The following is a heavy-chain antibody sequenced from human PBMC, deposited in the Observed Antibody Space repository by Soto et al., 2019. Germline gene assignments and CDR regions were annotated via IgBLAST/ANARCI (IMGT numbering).Heavy chain of an antibody. J-gene: IGHJ4*02. Sequence: GGSLRLSCEVSGFTFSDFYMSWIRQSPGKGLEWLSYISPKSNYKQYAESVKGRHTISRDNAKNSLSLQMNSLRVEDTAVYYCVRGGGGGQFDSWGQGTLVTVSS. CDR3: VRGGGGGQFDS. CDR1: GFTFSDFY. CDR2: ISPKSNYK. D-gene: IGHD2-21*01. V-gene: IGHV3-11*06.